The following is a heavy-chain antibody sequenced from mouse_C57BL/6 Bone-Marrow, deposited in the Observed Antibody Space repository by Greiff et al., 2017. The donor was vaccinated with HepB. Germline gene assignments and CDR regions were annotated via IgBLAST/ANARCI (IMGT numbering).Heavy chain of an antibody. Sequence: QVQLQESGPGLVAPSQSLSITCTVSGFSLTSYGVDWVRQSPGKGLEWLGVIWGVGSTNYNSALKSRLSISKDNSKSQVFLKMNSLQTDDTAMYYCASSSYYGNSWFAYWGQGTLVTVSA. D-gene: IGHD2-1*01. V-gene: IGHV2-6*01. J-gene: IGHJ3*01. CDR1: GFSLTSYG. CDR3: ASSSYYGNSWFAY. CDR2: IWGVGST.